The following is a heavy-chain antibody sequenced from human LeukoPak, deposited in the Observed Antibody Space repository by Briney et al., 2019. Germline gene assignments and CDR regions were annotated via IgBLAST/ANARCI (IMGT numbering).Heavy chain of an antibody. V-gene: IGHV4-4*07. Sequence: SETLSLTSTVSGGSTSNYFCTWLRQSAGKGLEWIGRIHTSGSTNYNPSLKSRVSMSVDTSKNQFSLKLSSVTAADTAVYYCARDPEGHGYYFDYWGQGALVTVSS. CDR2: IHTSGST. CDR3: ARDPEGHGYYFDY. J-gene: IGHJ4*02. CDR1: GGSTSNYF. D-gene: IGHD3-3*01.